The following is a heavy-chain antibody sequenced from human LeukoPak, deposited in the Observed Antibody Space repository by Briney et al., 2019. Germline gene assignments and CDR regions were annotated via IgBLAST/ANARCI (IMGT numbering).Heavy chain of an antibody. V-gene: IGHV3-48*03. Sequence: GGSLRLSCAASGFTFSSYEMNWVRQAPGKGLEWVSYISSSGSSMYYGDSVKGRFTISRDNAKNTLYLQMNSLRAEDTAVYYCARGLVPGFLDYWGQGTPVTVSS. J-gene: IGHJ4*02. CDR2: ISSSGSSM. CDR3: ARGLVPGFLDY. D-gene: IGHD4-11*01. CDR1: GFTFSSYE.